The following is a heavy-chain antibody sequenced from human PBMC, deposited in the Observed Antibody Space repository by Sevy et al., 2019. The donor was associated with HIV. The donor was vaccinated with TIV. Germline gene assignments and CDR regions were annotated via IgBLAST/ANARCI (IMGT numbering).Heavy chain of an antibody. CDR2: IYYSGST. V-gene: IGHV4-61*01. D-gene: IGHD3-22*01. CDR1: GGSVSSGSYY. Sequence: SETLSLTCTVSGGSVSSGSYYWSWIRQPPGKGLEWIGHIYYSGSTNYNPSLKSRVTISVDTSKNQFSLKLSSVTAADTAVYYCARDFNPVDYYDSSLSYCIDVWGQGTTVTVSS. CDR3: ARDFNPVDYYDSSLSYCIDV. J-gene: IGHJ6*02.